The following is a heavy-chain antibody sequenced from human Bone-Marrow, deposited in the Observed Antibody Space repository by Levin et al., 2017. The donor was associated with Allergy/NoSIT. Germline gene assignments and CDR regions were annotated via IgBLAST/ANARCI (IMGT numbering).Heavy chain of an antibody. CDR1: GASISGGGYY. V-gene: IGHV4-31*03. CDR3: ARPRGRGVHHGFDV. J-gene: IGHJ3*01. CDR2: IYYTGTT. D-gene: IGHD1-1*01. Sequence: SETLSLTCSVSGASISGGGYYWTWIRRHPGKGLEWIANIYYTGTTYYNPSLQRRLKISFDTSKNQFLLTLTSVTAADTAVYYCARPRGRGVHHGFDVWGQGTWVTVSS.